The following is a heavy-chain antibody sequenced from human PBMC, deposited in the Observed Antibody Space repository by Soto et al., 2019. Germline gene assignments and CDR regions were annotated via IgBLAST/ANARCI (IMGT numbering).Heavy chain of an antibody. Sequence: SETLSLTCTVSGGSISSGDYYWSWIRQPPGKGLEWIGYIYYSGSTYYNPSLKSRVTISVDTSKNQFSLKLSSVTAADTAVYYCARDRRRDGYIYFDYWGQGTLVTVSS. CDR1: GGSISSGDYY. D-gene: IGHD5-12*01. CDR3: ARDRRRDGYIYFDY. V-gene: IGHV4-30-4*01. J-gene: IGHJ4*02. CDR2: IYYSGST.